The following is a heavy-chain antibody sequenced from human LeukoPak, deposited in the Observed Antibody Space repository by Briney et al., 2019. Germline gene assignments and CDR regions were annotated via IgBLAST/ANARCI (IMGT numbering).Heavy chain of an antibody. CDR1: GGSFSGYY. CDR3: ARIGYYGSGSYYSYYYYGMDV. V-gene: IGHV4-34*01. Sequence: PSETLSLTCAVYGGSFSGYYWSWIRQPPGKGLEWIGEINHSGSTNYNPSLKSRVTISVDTSKNQFSLKLSSVTAADTAVYYCARIGYYGSGSYYSYYYYGMDVWGKGTTVTVSS. CDR2: INHSGST. J-gene: IGHJ6*04. D-gene: IGHD3-10*01.